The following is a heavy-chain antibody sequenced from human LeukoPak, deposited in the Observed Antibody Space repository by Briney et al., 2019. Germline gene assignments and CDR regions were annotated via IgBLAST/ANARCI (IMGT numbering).Heavy chain of an antibody. Sequence: PGRSLRLSCAASGFTFDDYNMHWVRQAQGQGQEWVSGISWNNGSIGYADAVKGRFTMYRDNAKNSMYLHMNSLKAEDMAFYYCANYNSGGYGAFDIWGKGTMVTVCS. J-gene: IGHJ3*02. CDR3: ANYNSGGYGAFDI. CDR2: ISWNNGSI. V-gene: IGHV3-9*03. CDR1: GFTFDDYN. D-gene: IGHD5-12*01.